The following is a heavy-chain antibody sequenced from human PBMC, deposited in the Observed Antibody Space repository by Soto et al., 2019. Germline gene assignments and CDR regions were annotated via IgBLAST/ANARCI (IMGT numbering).Heavy chain of an antibody. D-gene: IGHD3-3*01. CDR1: GYSFTSYW. V-gene: IGHV5-51*01. CDR2: IYPGDSDT. Sequence: HGESLKISCKGSGYSFTSYWIGWVRQMPGKGLEWMGIIYPGDSDTRYSPSFQGQVTISADKSISTAYLQWSSLKASDTAMYYCARLRDDFWSGYYVPSDYYYMDVWGKGTTVTVSS. J-gene: IGHJ6*03. CDR3: ARLRDDFWSGYYVPSDYYYMDV.